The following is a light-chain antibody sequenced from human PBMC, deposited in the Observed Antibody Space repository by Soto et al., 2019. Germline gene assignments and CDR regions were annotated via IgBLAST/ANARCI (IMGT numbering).Light chain of an antibody. CDR2: DTS. Sequence: VLSPSRFTVSLYPGARAPLPCRASQGIGDTLAWYQQKPGQTPRLLIYDTSIRATGVPARFSGSRSGAEFTLTISSLQSEDFAVYYCQHYVTWPLTSGGRTKVDIK. V-gene: IGKV3-15*01. CDR1: QGIGDT. J-gene: IGKJ4*01. CDR3: QHYVTWPLT.